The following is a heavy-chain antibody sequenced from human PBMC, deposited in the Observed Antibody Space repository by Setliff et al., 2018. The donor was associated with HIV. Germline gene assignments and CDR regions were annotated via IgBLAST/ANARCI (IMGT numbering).Heavy chain of an antibody. CDR1: GYTFTSYA. J-gene: IGHJ3*01. CDR3: ARGRPRGTIQTSLTAAFHL. V-gene: IGHV1-69*13. CDR2: ISAIFDTT. D-gene: IGHD3-16*01. Sequence: GASVKVSCKASGYTFTSYAISWVRQAPGQGLEWMGWISAIFDTTNYGHAFRDRVTITAEESTGTAYLELRSLRSEDTAMYFCARGRPRGTIQTSLTAAFHLWGQGTMVTVSS.